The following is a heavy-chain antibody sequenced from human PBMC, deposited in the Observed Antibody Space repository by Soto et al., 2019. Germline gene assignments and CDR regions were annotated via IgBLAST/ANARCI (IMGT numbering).Heavy chain of an antibody. CDR3: ATDYLELRGDDY. CDR1: GYTLTELS. V-gene: IGHV1-24*01. CDR2: FDPEDGET. J-gene: IGHJ4*02. Sequence: ASVKFSCKFSGYTLTELSMHWVRQAPGKGLEWMGGFDPEDGETIYAQKFQGRVTMTEDTSTDTAYMELSSLRSEDTAVYYCATDYLELRGDDYWGQGTRGTVS. D-gene: IGHD1-7*01.